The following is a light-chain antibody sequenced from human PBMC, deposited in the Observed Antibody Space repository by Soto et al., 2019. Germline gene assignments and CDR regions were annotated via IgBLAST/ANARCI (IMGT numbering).Light chain of an antibody. CDR1: SSDVGGYNY. Sequence: QSALTQPASVSGSPGQSITISCTGISSDVGGYNYVSWYQHHPGKAPKLTIYDVSHRPSGVSIRFSGSKSGNTASLTISGLQAEDEADYYCSSYTLSSTLWVFGGGTQLTAL. CDR3: SSYTLSSTLWV. CDR2: DVS. V-gene: IGLV2-14*03. J-gene: IGLJ3*02.